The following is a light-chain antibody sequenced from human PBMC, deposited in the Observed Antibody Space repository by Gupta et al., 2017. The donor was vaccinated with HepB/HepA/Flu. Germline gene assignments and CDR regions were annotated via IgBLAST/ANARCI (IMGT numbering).Light chain of an antibody. J-gene: IGKJ4*01. Sequence: DIQLTQSPSFLSASVGDRVTITCRASQGISSYLAWYQQKPGKAPKLLIYAASTLQSGVPSRFSGSGSGTEFTLTISSRQPEDFATYYCQQLNSYLPLTFGGGTKVEIK. CDR3: QQLNSYLPLT. CDR2: AAS. CDR1: QGISSY. V-gene: IGKV1-9*01.